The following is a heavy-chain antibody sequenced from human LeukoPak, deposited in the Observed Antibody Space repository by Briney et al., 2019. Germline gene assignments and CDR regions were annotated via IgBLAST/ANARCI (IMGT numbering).Heavy chain of an antibody. V-gene: IGHV1-69*06. CDR2: IIPNSDTA. D-gene: IGHD2-21*02. J-gene: IGHJ4*02. Sequence: SVKVSCKASGGTFSNYAISWVRQAPGQGLEWMGRIIPNSDTANYAQKFQGRVTTTADKSTTTVYMDLSSLRSEDTAVYFCASGSRGGDWERLDYWGQGTLVTVSS. CDR1: GGTFSNYA. CDR3: ASGSRGGDWERLDY.